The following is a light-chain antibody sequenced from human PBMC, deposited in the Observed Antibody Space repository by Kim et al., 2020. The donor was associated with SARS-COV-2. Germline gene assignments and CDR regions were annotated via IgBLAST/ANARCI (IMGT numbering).Light chain of an antibody. J-gene: IGKJ1*01. V-gene: IGKV1-39*01. CDR2: TAS. Sequence: DFQMTQSPSSLSASVGDRVTITCRASQDISRYLNWYQQKPGKAPKLLIYTASSLQSGVSSRFTGSGSETDFTLTITSLQPEDFATYYCQQTSSAPRTFGQGTKVDIK. CDR3: QQTSSAPRT. CDR1: QDISRY.